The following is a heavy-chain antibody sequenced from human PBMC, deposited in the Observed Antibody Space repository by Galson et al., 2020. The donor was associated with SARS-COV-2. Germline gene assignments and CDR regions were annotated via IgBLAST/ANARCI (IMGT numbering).Heavy chain of an antibody. CDR1: GLTFKNYA. V-gene: IGHV3-23*01. Sequence: GGPLRLSCAASGLTFKNYAMSWVRQAPGKGLEWVSSISGSGSNTYYADSVKGRFTMSRDNSKNTLYLQMNSLRTEDTAIYYCAKYGGGWYTSGWYYFDYWGQGTLVTVSS. CDR2: ISGSGSNT. J-gene: IGHJ4*02. D-gene: IGHD6-19*01. CDR3: AKYGGGWYTSGWYYFDY.